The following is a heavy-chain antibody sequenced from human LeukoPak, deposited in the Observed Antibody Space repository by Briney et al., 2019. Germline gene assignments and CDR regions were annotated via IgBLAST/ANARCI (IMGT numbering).Heavy chain of an antibody. V-gene: IGHV3-7*01. CDR3: TRDRSRAEDD. D-gene: IGHD1-14*01. Sequence: GGSLRLSCAAAGFTFSGHWRRWVRQAPGKGLELVANINQGGSDKYYVDSVKGRFTISRDNANNLLYLQMNSLRGEDTAVYYCTRDRSRAEDDWGQGTLVTVSS. J-gene: IGHJ4*02. CDR2: INQGGSDK. CDR1: GFTFSGHW.